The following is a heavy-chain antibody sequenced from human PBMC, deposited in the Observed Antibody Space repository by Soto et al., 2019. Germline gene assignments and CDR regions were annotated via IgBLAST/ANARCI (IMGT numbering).Heavy chain of an antibody. J-gene: IGHJ3*02. Sequence: QVQLQESGPGLVKPSGTLSLTCAVSGGSISSSNWWSWFRQPPGKGLEWIGEIYHSGSTNYNPSLKSRVTISVDKSKNQFSLKLSSVTAADTAVYYCARDRRGYYDSSGYYFHDAFDIWGQGTMVTVSS. CDR1: GGSISSSNW. CDR2: IYHSGST. D-gene: IGHD3-22*01. V-gene: IGHV4-4*02. CDR3: ARDRRGYYDSSGYYFHDAFDI.